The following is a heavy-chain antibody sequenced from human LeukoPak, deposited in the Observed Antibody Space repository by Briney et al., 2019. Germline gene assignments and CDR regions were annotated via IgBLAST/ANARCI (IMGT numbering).Heavy chain of an antibody. D-gene: IGHD3-3*01. CDR1: GFTVSSDY. J-gene: IGHJ6*02. CDR2: IYSGGST. V-gene: IGHV3-66*01. Sequence: GGSLRLSCAASGFTVSSDYMSWVRQAPGKGLEWVSLIYSGGSTYYADSVKGRFTISRDNSKNTLYLQMNSLRAEDTAVYYCARDLGVSGSERGMDVWGQGTTVTVSS. CDR3: ARDLGVSGSERGMDV.